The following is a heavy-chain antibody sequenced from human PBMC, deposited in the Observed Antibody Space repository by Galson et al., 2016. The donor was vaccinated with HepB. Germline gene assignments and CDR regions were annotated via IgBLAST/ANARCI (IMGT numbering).Heavy chain of an antibody. D-gene: IGHD3-10*01. Sequence: SETLSLTCTISGGSITNYFWSWIRQPPGKGLEWIAYISYSGSTNYNPSLKSRVTISVDTSKNQFSLQLTSVTAADTAVYYCARHYGSGTYPLDYWGQGTLVTVSS. V-gene: IGHV4-59*03. CDR3: ARHYGSGTYPLDY. CDR2: ISYSGST. J-gene: IGHJ4*02. CDR1: GGSITNYF.